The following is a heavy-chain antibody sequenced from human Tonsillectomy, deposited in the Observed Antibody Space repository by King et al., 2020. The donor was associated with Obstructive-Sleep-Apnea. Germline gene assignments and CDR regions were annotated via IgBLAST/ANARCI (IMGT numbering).Heavy chain of an antibody. V-gene: IGHV1-69*01. J-gene: IGHJ6*02. Sequence: QLVQSGAEVKKPGSSVKVSCKASGGTFSSNAISWVRQAPGQGLEWMGGIIPIFGTADNAQKFQGRVTITADESTSTGYMELSRLGSEDTAVYYCAGTRSRRLERFYYGMDVWGQGTTVTVSS. CDR2: IIPIFGTA. D-gene: IGHD1-1*01. CDR1: GGTFSSNA. CDR3: AGTRSRRLERFYYGMDV.